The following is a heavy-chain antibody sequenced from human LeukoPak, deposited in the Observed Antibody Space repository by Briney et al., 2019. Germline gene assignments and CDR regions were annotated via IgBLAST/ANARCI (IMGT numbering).Heavy chain of an antibody. Sequence: SETLSLTCTVSGGSISNYYWGWIRQPPGKGLEWIGNIYYTGGTKYNPSLRSRVTISVDTSKNQFSLKLSSVTAADTAVYYCARHLRPALHYYDSSGFHAFDIWGQGTMVTVSS. V-gene: IGHV4-59*08. D-gene: IGHD3-22*01. CDR3: ARHLRPALHYYDSSGFHAFDI. CDR2: IYYTGGT. J-gene: IGHJ3*02. CDR1: GGSISNYY.